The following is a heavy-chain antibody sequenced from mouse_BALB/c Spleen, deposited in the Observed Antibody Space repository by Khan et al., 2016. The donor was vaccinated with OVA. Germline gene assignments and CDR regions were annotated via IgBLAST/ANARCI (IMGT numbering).Heavy chain of an antibody. J-gene: IGHJ3*01. CDR2: ISSGGDYT. Sequence: EVELVESGADLVKPGGSLKLSCAASGFTFTSYCMSWVRQTPDKRLEWVASISSGGDYTYYPAIVKGRFTISRDTAKNTFYLQMSSLKSEDTAMCYCANHLAGSFDYWGQGTLLTVSA. CDR1: GFTFTSYC. V-gene: IGHV5-6*01. CDR3: ANHLAGSFDY. D-gene: IGHD1-1*01.